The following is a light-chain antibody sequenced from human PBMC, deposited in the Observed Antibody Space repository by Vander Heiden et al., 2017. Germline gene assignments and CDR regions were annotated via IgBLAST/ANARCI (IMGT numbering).Light chain of an antibody. Sequence: DIQMTQSPSTLSASVGDRVTITCRASQSISSWLAWYQQKPGKAPKLLIYKASNLESGVPSRFSGSGYGTEFTLTISSLQPDDSATYYCQQYNSYPGFTFGQGTRMEIK. CDR2: KAS. J-gene: IGKJ5*01. V-gene: IGKV1-5*03. CDR3: QQYNSYPGFT. CDR1: QSISSW.